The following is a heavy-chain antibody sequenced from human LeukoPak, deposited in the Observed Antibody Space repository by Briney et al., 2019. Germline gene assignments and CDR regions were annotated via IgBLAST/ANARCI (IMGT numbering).Heavy chain of an antibody. CDR1: GGSISSGAYF. D-gene: IGHD1-26*01. J-gene: IGHJ5*02. CDR2: IHNSGIT. V-gene: IGHV4-31*03. CDR3: ARDGRQLEDPQFIGDWFDP. Sequence: SETLSLTCTVSGGSISSGAYFWSWIRQHPGQGLEWIGYIHNSGITYFNPSLKSRVSMSVDTSKNQLSLRLSSVTAADTAVYYCARDGRQLEDPQFIGDWFDPWGQGTLVTVSS.